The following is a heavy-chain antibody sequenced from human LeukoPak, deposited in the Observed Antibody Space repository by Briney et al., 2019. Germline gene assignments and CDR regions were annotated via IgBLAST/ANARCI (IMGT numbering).Heavy chain of an antibody. CDR2: ISGSGGST. V-gene: IGHV3-23*01. Sequence: PGGSLRLSCAASGFTFSSYAMSWVRQAPGKGLEWVSAISGSGGSTYYADSVKGRFTISRDNSKNTLYLQMNSLRADEDTAVYYCASGWSGSDYWGQGTLVTVSS. CDR3: ASGWSGSDY. CDR1: GFTFSSYA. D-gene: IGHD3-3*01. J-gene: IGHJ4*02.